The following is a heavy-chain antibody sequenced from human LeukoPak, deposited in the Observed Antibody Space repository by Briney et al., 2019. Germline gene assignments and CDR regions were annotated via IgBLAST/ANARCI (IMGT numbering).Heavy chain of an antibody. Sequence: ASVKVSCKASGYTFTSYDINWVRQATGQGLEWMGWITPNSGNTDYAQKFQGRVTVTRSTSISTDYMELSSLRSEDTAVSYCAREIGSGGYGVPRLCNYWGQGTLVTVSS. CDR2: ITPNSGNT. CDR1: GYTFTSYD. CDR3: AREIGSGGYGVPRLCNY. D-gene: IGHD1-26*01. J-gene: IGHJ4*02. V-gene: IGHV1-8*01.